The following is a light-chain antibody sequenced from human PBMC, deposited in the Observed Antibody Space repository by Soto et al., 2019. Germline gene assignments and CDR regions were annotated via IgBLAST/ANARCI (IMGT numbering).Light chain of an antibody. Sequence: QSALTQPASVSGSPGQSITISCTGTSSNVGCYKLVSWYQQHPGKAPKLMIFEVNKRPSGVSNRFSGSKSGNTASLTISGLKVEDEDDYYYCSSGGSPTYVFGTGTKVTVL. J-gene: IGLJ1*01. CDR3: CSSGGSPTYV. CDR2: EVN. V-gene: IGLV2-23*02. CDR1: SSNVGCYKL.